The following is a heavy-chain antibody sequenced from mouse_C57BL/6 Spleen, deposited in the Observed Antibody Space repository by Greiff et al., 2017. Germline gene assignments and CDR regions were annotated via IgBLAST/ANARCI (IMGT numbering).Heavy chain of an antibody. V-gene: IGHV1-82*01. D-gene: IGHD2-4*01. Sequence: VQLQQSGPELVKPGASVKISCKASGYAFSSSWMNWVKQRPGKGLEWIGRIYPGDGDTNYNGKFKGKATLTADKSSSTAYMQLSSLTSEDSAVYFCARDYDYDGSYYAMDDWGQGTSVTVSS. CDR1: GYAFSSSW. J-gene: IGHJ4*01. CDR2: IYPGDGDT. CDR3: ARDYDYDGSYYAMDD.